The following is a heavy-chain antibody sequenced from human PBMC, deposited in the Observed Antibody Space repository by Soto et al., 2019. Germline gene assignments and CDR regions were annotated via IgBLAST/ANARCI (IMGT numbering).Heavy chain of an antibody. CDR1: GYTFTGYY. D-gene: IGHD3-9*01. CDR3: TRGPRLRYLDGFDYGMDV. CDR2: INPNSGGT. V-gene: IGHV1-2*04. J-gene: IGHJ6*02. Sequence: ASVKVSCKASGYTFTGYYMHWVRQAPGQGLEWMGWINPNSGGTNYAQKIQGWVTMTRDTSISTAYMELSRLRSDDTAVYYCTRGPRLRYLDGFDYGMDVWGQGTRVTVSS.